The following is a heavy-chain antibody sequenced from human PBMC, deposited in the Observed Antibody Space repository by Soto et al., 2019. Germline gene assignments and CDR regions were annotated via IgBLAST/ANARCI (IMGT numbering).Heavy chain of an antibody. CDR1: GFTVSSNY. V-gene: IGHV3-53*02. D-gene: IGHD6-13*01. Sequence: EVQLVETGGGLIQPGGSLRLSCAASGFTVSSNYMSWVRQAPGKGLEWVSVIYSGGSTYYADSVKGRFTISRDNSKHTLYLQMNSLRAEDTAVYYCARGGSSSSSSLAFDYWGQGTLVTVSS. CDR3: ARGGSSSSSSLAFDY. J-gene: IGHJ4*02. CDR2: IYSGGST.